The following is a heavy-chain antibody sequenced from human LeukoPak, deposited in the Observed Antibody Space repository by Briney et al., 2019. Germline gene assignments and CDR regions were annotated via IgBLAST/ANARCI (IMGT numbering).Heavy chain of an antibody. D-gene: IGHD3-22*01. CDR3: ASRGGSMMRTGRAFDI. CDR2: INPNSGGT. V-gene: IGHV1-2*02. J-gene: IGHJ3*02. CDR1: GYTFTGYY. Sequence: ASVKVSCKASGYTFTGYYMHWVRQAPGQGLEWMGWINPNSGGTNYAQKFQGRVTMTRDTSISTAYMELSRLRSDDTAVYYCASRGGSMMRTGRAFDIWGQGTMVTVSS.